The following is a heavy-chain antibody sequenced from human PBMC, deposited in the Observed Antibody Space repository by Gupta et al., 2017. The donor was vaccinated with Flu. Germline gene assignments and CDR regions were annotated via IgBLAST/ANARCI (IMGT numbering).Heavy chain of an antibody. J-gene: IGHJ5*02. CDR3: ARTRPGDYNLVWFDP. CDR1: SSHY. Sequence: SSHYWGWIRQPPGRGLEWIGNVYYTGGTYYAPSRKSRVTGYVDTAKNQFSLTLTFVREADAAVYYCARTRPGDYNLVWFDPWGPGTLVSVSS. CDR2: VYYTGGT. V-gene: IGHV4-39*01. D-gene: IGHD3-10*01.